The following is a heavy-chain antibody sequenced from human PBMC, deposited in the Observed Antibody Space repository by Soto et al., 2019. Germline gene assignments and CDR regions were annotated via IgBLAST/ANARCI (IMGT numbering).Heavy chain of an antibody. CDR1: GGSISSGDYY. V-gene: IGHV4-30-4*01. D-gene: IGHD6-13*01. J-gene: IGHJ3*02. CDR2: IYYSGST. CDR3: ARACSSSWCFFAFDI. Sequence: TLSLTCTVSGGSISSGDYYWSWIRQPPGKGLEWIGYIYYSGSTYYNPSLKSRVTISVDTSKNQFSLKLSSVTAADTAVYYCARACSSSWCFFAFDIWGQGTMVTVSS.